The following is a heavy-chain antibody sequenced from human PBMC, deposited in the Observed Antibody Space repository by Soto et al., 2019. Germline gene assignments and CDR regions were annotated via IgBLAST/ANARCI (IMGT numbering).Heavy chain of an antibody. Sequence: PSLTCTVSGGSISSYYWSWIRQPPGKGLEWIGYIYYSGSTNYNPSLKSRVTISVDTSKNQFSLKLSSVTAADTAVYYCAREYRSWRNVGTWGQGTLVTVSS. D-gene: IGHD6-13*01. V-gene: IGHV4-59*01. CDR1: GGSISSYY. J-gene: IGHJ5*02. CDR2: IYYSGST. CDR3: AREYRSWRNVGT.